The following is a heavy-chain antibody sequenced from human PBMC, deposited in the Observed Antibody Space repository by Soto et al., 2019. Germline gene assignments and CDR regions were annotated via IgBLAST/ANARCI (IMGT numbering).Heavy chain of an antibody. D-gene: IGHD1-7*01. CDR1: GFTFSSYS. J-gene: IGHJ6*03. Sequence: EVQLVESGGGLVKPGGSLRLSCAASGFTFSSYSMNWVRQAPGKGLEWVSSISSSSAFIYYADSVKGRFTISRDNAKNSLYLQMTSLRAEDTAVYYCARDELRLHYYMDVWGRGTTVTVSS. V-gene: IGHV3-21*01. CDR3: ARDELRLHYYMDV. CDR2: ISSSSAFI.